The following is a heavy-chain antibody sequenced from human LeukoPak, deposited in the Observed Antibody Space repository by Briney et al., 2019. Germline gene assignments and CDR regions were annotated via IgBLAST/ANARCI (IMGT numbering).Heavy chain of an antibody. CDR2: INPNSGGT. Sequence: ASVKVSCKASGYTFTGYYMHWVRQAPGQGPEWMGWINPNSGGTNYAQKFQGRVTMTRDTSISTAYMELSRLRSDDTAVYYCARDLYDRLLYDSTSPAAWFDPWGQGTLVTVSS. D-gene: IGHD3-22*01. CDR1: GYTFTGYY. V-gene: IGHV1-2*02. CDR3: ARDLYDRLLYDSTSPAAWFDP. J-gene: IGHJ5*02.